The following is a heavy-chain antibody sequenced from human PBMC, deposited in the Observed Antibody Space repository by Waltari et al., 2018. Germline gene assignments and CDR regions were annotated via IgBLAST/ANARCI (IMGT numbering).Heavy chain of an antibody. J-gene: IGHJ5*02. CDR3: VKDLYNDISAFYYS. CDR1: GFAFGRYA. D-gene: IGHD3-22*01. Sequence: EVQLLESGGGLVQPGGSLRVTCVASGFAFGRYAMTWVRQAPGKGLDWVSAISASGGTTYYADSVKGRFTISRDNSKSTLYLQMSGLRAEDTAVYYCVKDLYNDISAFYYSWGQGTLVTVSS. V-gene: IGHV3-23*01. CDR2: ISASGGTT.